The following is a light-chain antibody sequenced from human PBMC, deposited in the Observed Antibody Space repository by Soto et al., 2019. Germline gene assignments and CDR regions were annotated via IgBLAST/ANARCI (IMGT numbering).Light chain of an antibody. J-gene: IGKJ1*01. Sequence: DIQIPLSPYTVSGSVGDRVTISCRASQTISSWLAWYQQKPGKAPKLLIYKASTLKSGVPSRFSGSGSGTEFTLTISSLQPDDFATYYCQHYNSYSEAFGQGTKVDIK. CDR3: QHYNSYSEA. CDR2: KAS. CDR1: QTISSW. V-gene: IGKV1-5*03.